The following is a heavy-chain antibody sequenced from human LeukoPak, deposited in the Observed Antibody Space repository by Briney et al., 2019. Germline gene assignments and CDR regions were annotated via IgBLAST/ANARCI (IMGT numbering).Heavy chain of an antibody. CDR2: ISGSGGST. J-gene: IGHJ4*02. CDR1: GFTFSSYA. D-gene: IGHD3-22*01. V-gene: IGHV3-23*01. Sequence: GGSLRLSCAASGFTFSSYAMSWVRQAPGKGLEWVSAISGSGGSTYYADSVKGRFTISRVNSKNTLYLQMNSLRAEDTAVYYCAKAGITMIVVVPTVDYWGQGTLVTVSS. CDR3: AKAGITMIVVVPTVDY.